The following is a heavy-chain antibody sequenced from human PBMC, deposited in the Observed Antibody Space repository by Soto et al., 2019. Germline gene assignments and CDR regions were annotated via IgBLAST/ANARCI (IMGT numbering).Heavy chain of an antibody. CDR2: IYHSGST. CDR3: ARDTYYYDSSGYWNWFDP. J-gene: IGHJ5*02. V-gene: IGHV4-30-2*01. Sequence: SETLSLTCAVSGGSISSGGYSWSWIRQPPGKGLEWIGYIYHSGSTYYNPSLKSRVTISVDTSKNQFSLKLSSVTAADTAVYYCARDTYYYDSSGYWNWFDPWGQGTLVTVSS. CDR1: GGSISSGGYS. D-gene: IGHD3-22*01.